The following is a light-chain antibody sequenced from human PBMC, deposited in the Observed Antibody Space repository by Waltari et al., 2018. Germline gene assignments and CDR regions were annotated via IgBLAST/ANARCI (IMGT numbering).Light chain of an antibody. CDR3: NSRDSSDNHLV. Sequence: SSELTQDPAVSVALGQTVRITCHGDSLRSYSASWYQQKPGQAPVVVIYGKNNRPSGIPDRFSGSSSGNTASLTITGAQAEDEADYYCNSRDSSDNHLVFGGGTKLTVL. J-gene: IGLJ2*01. V-gene: IGLV3-19*01. CDR1: SLRSYS. CDR2: GKN.